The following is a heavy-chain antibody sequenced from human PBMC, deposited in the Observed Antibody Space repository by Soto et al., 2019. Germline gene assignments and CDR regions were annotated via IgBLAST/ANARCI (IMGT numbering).Heavy chain of an antibody. CDR3: ARGLYSNPHFDY. D-gene: IGHD4-4*01. Sequence: QVQLVQSGAEVKKPGASVKDSCKASGYTFAGYAMHWVRQAPGQRLEWMGWINGGNGYTKYSQKFQGRVTITRDTSASTAYMELSSLTSEDTAVYYCARGLYSNPHFDYWGQGTLVTVSS. CDR2: INGGNGYT. V-gene: IGHV1-3*01. J-gene: IGHJ4*02. CDR1: GYTFAGYA.